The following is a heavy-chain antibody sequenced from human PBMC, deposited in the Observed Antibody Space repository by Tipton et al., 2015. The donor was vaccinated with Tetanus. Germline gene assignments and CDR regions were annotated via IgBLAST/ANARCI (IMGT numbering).Heavy chain of an antibody. V-gene: IGHV4-61*05. CDR1: GASIGSISYY. Sequence: GLVKPSETLSLTCTVSGASIGSISYYWSWIRQPPGKGLEWIGYTYYSGSTGYNPSLKSRVTISIDSSKNQFSLKLTSVTAADTAMYYCARGSDIVVVPGVTRADWFDPWGQGTLVTVSS. CDR2: TYYSGST. J-gene: IGHJ5*02. D-gene: IGHD2-2*01. CDR3: ARGSDIVVVPGVTRADWFDP.